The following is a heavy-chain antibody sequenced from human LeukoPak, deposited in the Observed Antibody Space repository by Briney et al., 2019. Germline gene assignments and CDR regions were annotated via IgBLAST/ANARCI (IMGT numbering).Heavy chain of an antibody. D-gene: IGHD1-26*01. CDR2: ISGSGGST. V-gene: IGHV3-23*01. Sequence: GGSLRLSCVASGFTFTDYFMSWVRQAPGKGLEWVSGISGSGGSTYYADSVKGRFTISRDNSKNTLYLQMNSLRAEDTAVYYCAKDQTVGPTTRPHLFDYWGQGTLVSVSS. CDR3: AKDQTVGPTTRPHLFDY. J-gene: IGHJ4*02. CDR1: GFTFTDYF.